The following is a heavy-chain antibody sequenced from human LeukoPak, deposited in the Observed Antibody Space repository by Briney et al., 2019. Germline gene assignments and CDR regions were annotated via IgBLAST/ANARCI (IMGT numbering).Heavy chain of an antibody. Sequence: SQTLSLTCTVSGGSISSGSYYWSWIRQPAGKGLEWIGRIYTSRSTNYNPSLKSRVTISIDTSKNQFSLKLSSVTAADTAVYYCAREARPDYYYYMDVWGKGTTVTVSS. CDR2: IYTSRST. CDR3: AREARPDYYYYMDV. CDR1: GGSISSGSYY. J-gene: IGHJ6*03. D-gene: IGHD6-6*01. V-gene: IGHV4-61*02.